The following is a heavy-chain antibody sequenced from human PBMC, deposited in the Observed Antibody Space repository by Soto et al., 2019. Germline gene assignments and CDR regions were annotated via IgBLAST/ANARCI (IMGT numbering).Heavy chain of an antibody. CDR2: IYWDDDK. Sequence: QITLKESGPTLVKPTQTLTLTCTFSGFSLSTSGVGVGWIRQPPGKALEWLELIYWDDDKRYSPSLKSRLTITKDTSKNQVVLTMTNMDPVDTATYYCAHKGSGWSYFDYWGQGTLVTVSS. J-gene: IGHJ4*02. CDR1: GFSLSTSGVG. V-gene: IGHV2-5*02. D-gene: IGHD6-19*01. CDR3: AHKGSGWSYFDY.